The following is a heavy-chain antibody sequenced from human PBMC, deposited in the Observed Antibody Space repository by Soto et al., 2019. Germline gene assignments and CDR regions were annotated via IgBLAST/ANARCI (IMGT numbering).Heavy chain of an antibody. D-gene: IGHD2-8*01. CDR3: ASGTNGAFFVY. CDR1: GFTFSDYY. CDR2: ISSRSSTI. Sequence: VQLVXXGXGXXXXXGXLXXXXAAXGFTFSDYYMSWIRQAPGKGLEWVSYISSRSSTIFYADSVKGRFTISRDNVKNSLYLQMNSLRAEDTAVYYCASGTNGAFFVYWGQGILVTVSS. V-gene: IGHV3-11*01. J-gene: IGHJ4*02.